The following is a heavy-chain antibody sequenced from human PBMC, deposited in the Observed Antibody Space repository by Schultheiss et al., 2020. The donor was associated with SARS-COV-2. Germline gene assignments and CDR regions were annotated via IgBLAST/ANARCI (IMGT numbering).Heavy chain of an antibody. CDR2: ISGSGGST. CDR3: ANVDIVVVPAAID. J-gene: IGHJ4*02. D-gene: IGHD2-2*01. V-gene: IGHV3-23*01. CDR1: GFTFGDYA. Sequence: GGSLRLSCTASGFTFGDYAMSWVRQAPGKGLEWVSAISGSGGSTYYADSVKGRFTISRDNSKNTLYLQMNSLRAEDTAVYYCANVDIVVVPAAIDWGQGTLVTVSS.